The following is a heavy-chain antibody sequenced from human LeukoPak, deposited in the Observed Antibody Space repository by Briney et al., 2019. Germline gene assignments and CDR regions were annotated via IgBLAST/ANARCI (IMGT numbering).Heavy chain of an antibody. D-gene: IGHD4-11*01. V-gene: IGHV3-21*01. CDR3: ARDPTTTVDIEENDY. J-gene: IGHJ4*02. CDR2: IRSSSNNI. CDR1: GFTFSTDN. Sequence: GGSLRLSCVASGFTFSTDNMNWVRQAPGKGLEWASSIRSSSNNIHYADSVKGRFTISRDNAKNSLYLHMNSLRAEDTAVYYCARDPTTTVDIEENDYWGQGTLVTVSS.